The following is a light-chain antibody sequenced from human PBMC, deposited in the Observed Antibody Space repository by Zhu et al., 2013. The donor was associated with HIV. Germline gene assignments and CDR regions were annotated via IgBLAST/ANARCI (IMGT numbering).Light chain of an antibody. CDR1: SSDVGGYNF. J-gene: IGLJ1*01. Sequence: QSALTQPASVSGSPGQSITISCTGTSSDVGGYNFVSWYQHHPGKAPKLMIYDVSNRPSGVSIRFSGSKSGNTASLTISGLQAEDEADYYCSSYTSSSTYVFGTGTKVTVL. V-gene: IGLV2-14*01. CDR3: SSYTSSSTYV. CDR2: DVS.